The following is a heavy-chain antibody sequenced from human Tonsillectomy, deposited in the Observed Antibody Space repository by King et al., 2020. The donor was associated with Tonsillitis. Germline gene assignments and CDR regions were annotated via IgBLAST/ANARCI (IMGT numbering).Heavy chain of an antibody. Sequence: LQLQESGPGLVKPSETLSLTCTVSGGSISSYYWSWIRQPPGRGLEWIGYINYSGSTNYNPSLKSRVTISVDTSKNQFSLKLSSVTAADTAVYYCARMEAAYDAFDIWGQGTMVTVSS. J-gene: IGHJ3*02. CDR2: INYSGST. D-gene: IGHD2-15*01. V-gene: IGHV4-59*01. CDR3: ARMEAAYDAFDI. CDR1: GGSISSYY.